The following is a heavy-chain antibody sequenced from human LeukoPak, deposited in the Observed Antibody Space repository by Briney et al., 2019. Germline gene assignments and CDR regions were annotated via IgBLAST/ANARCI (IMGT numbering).Heavy chain of an antibody. Sequence: GGSLRLSCAASGFTFSSYVMSWVRQAPGKGLEWVSGISGSGGTTYYADSVKGRFTISRDNSKDTLYLQMNSLRAEDAAVYYCAKAHYGDSTYSNFDYCGQGTLVTVSS. CDR1: GFTFSSYV. D-gene: IGHD4-17*01. CDR2: ISGSGGTT. V-gene: IGHV3-23*01. J-gene: IGHJ4*02. CDR3: AKAHYGDSTYSNFDY.